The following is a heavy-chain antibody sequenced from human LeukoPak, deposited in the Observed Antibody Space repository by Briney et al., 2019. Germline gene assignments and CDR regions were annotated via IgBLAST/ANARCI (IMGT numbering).Heavy chain of an antibody. D-gene: IGHD2-15*01. CDR1: GFTFSNYG. CDR3: AKGVDYCSGGSCPADY. J-gene: IGHJ4*02. CDR2: ISYDGNNK. V-gene: IGHV3-30*18. Sequence: GGSLRLSCAASGFTFSNYGIHWVRQAPGKGLEWVAVISYDGNNKYYADSVKGRFTISRDNSKNTLFLQMNSLRAEDTAVYYCAKGVDYCSGGSCPADYWGPGTLVTVSS.